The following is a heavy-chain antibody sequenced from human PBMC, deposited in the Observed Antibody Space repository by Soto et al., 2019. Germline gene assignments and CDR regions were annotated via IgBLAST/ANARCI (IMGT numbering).Heavy chain of an antibody. CDR3: AKANSGDDDEFDY. CDR1: GHTLTEFS. Sequence: ASVKVSCKISGHTLTEFSIHWVRQAPGKGLEWMGWINPKSGGTDYAQKFQGRVTMTRDTSSSSAYMELSSLRSDDTAVYYCAKANSGDDDEFDYWGQGTQVTVSS. CDR2: INPKSGGT. J-gene: IGHJ4*02. D-gene: IGHD5-12*01. V-gene: IGHV1-2*02.